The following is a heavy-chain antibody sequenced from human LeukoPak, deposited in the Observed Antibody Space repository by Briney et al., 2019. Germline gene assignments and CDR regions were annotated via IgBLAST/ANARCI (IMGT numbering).Heavy chain of an antibody. CDR1: VGSISSDY. V-gene: IGHV4-59*01. CDR3: AKENGGKPRGPADY. J-gene: IGHJ4*02. CDR2: VHYRGST. D-gene: IGHD3-16*01. Sequence: SETLSLTCTVSVGSISSDYWSWIRQPPGKGLESIGYVHYRGSTNYNPSLKSRVTISLDTSKNRFSLKLSSVTAADTAVYYCAKENGGKPRGPADYWGQGTLVTVSS.